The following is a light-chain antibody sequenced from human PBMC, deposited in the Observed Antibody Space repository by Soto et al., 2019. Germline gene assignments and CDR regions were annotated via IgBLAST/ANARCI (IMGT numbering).Light chain of an antibody. V-gene: IGKV1-39*01. J-gene: IGKJ2*01. CDR2: SAS. CDR1: QSISSY. CDR3: QQGHSTPYT. Sequence: DIQLTQSPSSLSASVGDRVTITCRASQSISSYLNWYQQKPGRAPKLLIHSASALPSGVPSRFSGSGSGTEFTLTMSGLQPEDFASYYCQQGHSTPYTFGQGTKVDNK.